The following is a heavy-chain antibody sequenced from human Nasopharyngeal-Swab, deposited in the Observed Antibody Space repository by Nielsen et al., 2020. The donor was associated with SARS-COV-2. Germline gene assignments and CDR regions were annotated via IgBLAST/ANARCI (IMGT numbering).Heavy chain of an antibody. CDR1: GFTFTNFG. Sequence: GESLKISCAAAGFTFTNFGMNWVRRAPGKGLEWVSTIRNDKHYADSVMGRFTISRDNSKDTLYLQMNSLRAEDTAVYYCAKAAPGGLLMVYAIGDWGQGTLVTVSS. CDR3: AKAAPGGLLMVYAIGD. J-gene: IGHJ4*02. D-gene: IGHD2-8*01. V-gene: IGHV3-23*01. CDR2: IRNDK.